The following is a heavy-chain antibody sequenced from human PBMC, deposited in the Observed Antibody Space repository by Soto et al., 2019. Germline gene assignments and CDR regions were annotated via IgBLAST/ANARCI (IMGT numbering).Heavy chain of an antibody. Sequence: QVQLVQSGAEVKKPGSSVKVSCKASGGTFSSYAISWVRQAPGQGLEWMGGIIPIFGTANYAQKFQGRGTITADESTSTANMELSSLRSEDTAVYYCASSVAKYYCYGMDVWCQGTTVTVSS. D-gene: IGHD5-12*01. J-gene: IGHJ6*02. CDR3: ASSVAKYYCYGMDV. CDR2: IIPIFGTA. CDR1: GGTFSSYA. V-gene: IGHV1-69*12.